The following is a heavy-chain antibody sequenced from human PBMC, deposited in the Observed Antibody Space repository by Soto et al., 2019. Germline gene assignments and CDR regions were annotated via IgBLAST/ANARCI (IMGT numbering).Heavy chain of an antibody. J-gene: IGHJ6*02. CDR1: GGSISSGGYS. V-gene: IGHV4-4*02. CDR3: ARVSGSYYYGMDV. D-gene: IGHD1-26*01. CDR2: IYHSGST. Sequence: SETLSLTCAVSGGSISSGGYSRSWVRQPPGKGLEWIGEIYHSGSTNYNPSLKSRVTISVDKSKNQFSLKLSSVTAADTAVYYCARVSGSYYYGMDVWGQGTTVTVSS.